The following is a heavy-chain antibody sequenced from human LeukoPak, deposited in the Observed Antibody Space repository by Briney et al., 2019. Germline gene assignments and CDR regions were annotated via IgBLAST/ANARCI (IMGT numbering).Heavy chain of an antibody. CDR1: GYTFTDYY. Sequence: ASVDVSCKSSGYTFTDYYIHWMRQAPGQGLERMGWINLKRGVTTYAQKFQGRVTMTRDTSITTAYMELTRLRSDDTTIYYCARERNYGDYGNAFDVWGQGTKVTVSS. J-gene: IGHJ3*01. CDR3: ARERNYGDYGNAFDV. D-gene: IGHD4-17*01. CDR2: INLKRGVT. V-gene: IGHV1-2*02.